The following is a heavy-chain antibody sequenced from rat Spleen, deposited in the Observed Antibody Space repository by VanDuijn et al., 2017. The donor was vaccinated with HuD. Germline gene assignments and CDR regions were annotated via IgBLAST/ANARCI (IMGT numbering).Heavy chain of an antibody. Sequence: EVQLVESGGGLVQPGGSLKLSCVPSGFTFDTYWMTWIRQAPTKGLEWVATIRFDGSSTYYRDSVKGRFTISRDNAESILYLQMDSLRSEDTATYYCARSVFDYWGQGVMVTVSS. J-gene: IGHJ2*01. CDR2: IRFDGSST. CDR1: GFTFDTYW. CDR3: ARSVFDY. V-gene: IGHV5-29*01.